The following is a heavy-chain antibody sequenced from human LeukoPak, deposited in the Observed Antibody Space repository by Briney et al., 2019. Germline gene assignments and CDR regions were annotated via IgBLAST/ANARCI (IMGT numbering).Heavy chain of an antibody. CDR2: INTNTGNP. D-gene: IGHD6-6*01. CDR1: GYTFTSYA. Sequence: RASVKVSCKASGYTFTSYAMNWVRQAPGQGLEWMGWINTNTGNPTYAQDFTGRFVFSLDTSVSTAYLQISSLKAEDTAVYYCARSRLTAARSWFDPWGQGTLVTVSS. CDR3: ARSRLTAARSWFDP. J-gene: IGHJ5*02. V-gene: IGHV7-4-1*02.